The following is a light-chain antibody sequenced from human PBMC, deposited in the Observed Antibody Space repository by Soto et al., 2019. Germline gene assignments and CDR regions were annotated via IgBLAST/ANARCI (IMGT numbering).Light chain of an antibody. J-gene: IGKJ2*01. CDR1: QSVSSK. V-gene: IGKV3-15*01. CDR2: RAS. CDR3: QQSRT. Sequence: EIVMTQSPATLSVSPGERATLSCRASQSVSSKLAWYQQKPGQAPRLLIYRASTRATGIPARFSGSGSGTEFTLTISSLQSEDFAVYYCQQSRTFAQGTKLEIK.